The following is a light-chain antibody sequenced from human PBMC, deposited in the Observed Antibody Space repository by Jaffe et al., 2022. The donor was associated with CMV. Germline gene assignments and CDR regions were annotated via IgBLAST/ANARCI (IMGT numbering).Light chain of an antibody. CDR1: QSISTY. CDR3: QQRSNWPPLT. V-gene: IGKV3-11*01. Sequence: EIVLTQSPATLSLSPGERATLSCRASQSISTYIGWYQHKPGQAPRLLIYDASTRATGIPARFSGSGSGTDFSLTISSLEPEDSAVYYCQQRSNWPPLTFGGGTKVEIK. CDR2: DAS. J-gene: IGKJ4*01.